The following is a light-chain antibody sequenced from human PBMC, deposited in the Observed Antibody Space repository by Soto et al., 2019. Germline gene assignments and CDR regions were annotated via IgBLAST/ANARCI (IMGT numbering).Light chain of an antibody. CDR3: QQYNNWPDS. CDR2: TTS. Sequence: EIVMKQSTGTLSVSPGERVTLSCRASQSVGRNLAWYQQKPGQAPRLLIYTTSTRAPGIPARVTGSVSGTEFTLTTSSLQSEDSAVYYGQQYNNWPDSFGGGTKVEIK. V-gene: IGKV3-15*01. J-gene: IGKJ4*01. CDR1: QSVGRN.